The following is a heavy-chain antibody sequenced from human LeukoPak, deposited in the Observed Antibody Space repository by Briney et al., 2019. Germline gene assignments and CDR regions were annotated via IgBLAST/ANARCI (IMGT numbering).Heavy chain of an antibody. CDR3: AELGITMIGGV. V-gene: IGHV3-48*01. CDR2: ITRPGTTT. D-gene: IGHD3-10*02. Sequence: PRGESLRLSCATSGFTFSAYSMSWVRQAPGKGLEWVSHITRPGTTTYYAESVRGRFTISRDNAKNSLYLQMNSLRAEDTAVYYCAELGITMIGGVWGKGTTVTISS. J-gene: IGHJ6*04. CDR1: GFTFSAYS.